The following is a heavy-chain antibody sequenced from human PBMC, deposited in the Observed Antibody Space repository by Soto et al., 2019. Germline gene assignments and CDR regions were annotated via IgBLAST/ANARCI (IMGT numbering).Heavy chain of an antibody. D-gene: IGHD3-10*01. CDR3: VHSVTMIRGGYYYYYMDV. J-gene: IGHJ6*03. Sequence: SGPTLVKPTQTLTLTCTFSGFSLSTSGVGVGWVRQPPGKALEWLAHIFWDTDKRYSPSLKSRLTISKDTSKDQVVLTMTNMDPVDTATYYCVHSVTMIRGGYYYYYMDVWGIGTAVTVSS. CDR1: GFSLSTSGVG. CDR2: IFWDTDK. V-gene: IGHV2-5*02.